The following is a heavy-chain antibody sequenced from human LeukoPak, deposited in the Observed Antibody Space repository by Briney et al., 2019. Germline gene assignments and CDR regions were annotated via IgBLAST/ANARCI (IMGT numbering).Heavy chain of an antibody. D-gene: IGHD3-9*01. CDR3: AKYYDILTGLYYFDY. Sequence: PGGSLRLSCAASGFTFSSYWMSRVRQAPGKGLEWVANIKQDGSEKYYVDSVKGRFTISRDNAKNSLYLQMNSLRAEDTAVYYCAKYYDILTGLYYFDYWGQGTLVTVSS. CDR1: GFTFSSYW. J-gene: IGHJ4*02. CDR2: IKQDGSEK. V-gene: IGHV3-7*03.